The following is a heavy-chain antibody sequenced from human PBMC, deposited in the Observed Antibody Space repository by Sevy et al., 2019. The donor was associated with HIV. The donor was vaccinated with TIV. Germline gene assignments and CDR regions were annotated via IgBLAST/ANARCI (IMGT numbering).Heavy chain of an antibody. CDR2: LRQDGNEL. V-gene: IGHV3-7*01. CDR1: GFTFDDYW. Sequence: GGSLRLSCAASGFTFDDYWMQWVRQAPGQGLEWVANLRQDGNELYYADSVKGRFTISRDNAKESLFLQMTNLSVEDTAIYYCARRYFDLWGQGTLVTVSS. CDR3: ARRYFDL. J-gene: IGHJ4*02.